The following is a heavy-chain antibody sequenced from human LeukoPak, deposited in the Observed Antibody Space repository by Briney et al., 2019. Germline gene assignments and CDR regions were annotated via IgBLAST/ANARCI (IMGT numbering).Heavy chain of an antibody. CDR3: ARFGITVVRGGKYYFDY. D-gene: IGHD3-10*01. J-gene: IGHJ4*02. V-gene: IGHV4-59*08. CDR1: GGSISNYY. CDR2: IYYSGAT. Sequence: PSETLSLTCTVSGGSISNYYWSWIRQPPGKGLEWIGHIYYSGATKYNPSLKSRITISVDTSKNQFSLMLSSVTAADTAVYYCARFGITVVRGGKYYFDYWGQGTLVTVSP.